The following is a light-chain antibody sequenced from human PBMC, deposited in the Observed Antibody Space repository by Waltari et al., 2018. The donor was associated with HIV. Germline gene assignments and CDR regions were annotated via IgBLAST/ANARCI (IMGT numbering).Light chain of an antibody. CDR1: RSNIGTHY. Sequence: QSVLTPPPPVSAAPGQQVTLSSSGSRSNIGTHYGSWYQQPPGTAPKLLIYENNKRPSGIPDRFSGSKSGTSATLGITGLQTGDEADYYCGTWDSSLSSYVFGTGTKVTVL. V-gene: IGLV1-51*02. CDR2: ENN. J-gene: IGLJ1*01. CDR3: GTWDSSLSSYV.